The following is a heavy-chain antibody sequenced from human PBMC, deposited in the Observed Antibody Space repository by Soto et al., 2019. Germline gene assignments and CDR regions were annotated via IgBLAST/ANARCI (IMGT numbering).Heavy chain of an antibody. J-gene: IGHJ4*02. CDR3: AAGEASSRNIATPYLDF. D-gene: IGHD6-13*01. CDR2: IHYSGTT. CDR1: GGSMRNYF. Sequence: SETLSLTCTVSGGSMRNYFWTWIRQPPGKGLEWIGYIHYSGTTSFFPSYNPSLRSRVTISEDTSKNQFSLKLLSVTTADTAVSFCAAGEASSRNIATPYLDFWGQGIXVSVSS. V-gene: IGHV4-59*01.